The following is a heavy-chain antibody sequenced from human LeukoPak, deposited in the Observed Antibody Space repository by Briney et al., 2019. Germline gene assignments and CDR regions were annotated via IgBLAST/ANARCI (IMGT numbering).Heavy chain of an antibody. J-gene: IGHJ4*02. CDR1: GFMFSSYW. V-gene: IGHV3-7*03. CDR3: AKGAPEWELLDYFDY. Sequence: GGSLRLSCAASGFMFSSYWMSWVRQAPGKGLEWVADIKEDGSEKSYVDSVKGRFTISRDNAKNSLYLQMNSLRAEDTALYYCAKGAPEWELLDYFDYWGQGTLVTVSS. CDR2: IKEDGSEK. D-gene: IGHD1-26*01.